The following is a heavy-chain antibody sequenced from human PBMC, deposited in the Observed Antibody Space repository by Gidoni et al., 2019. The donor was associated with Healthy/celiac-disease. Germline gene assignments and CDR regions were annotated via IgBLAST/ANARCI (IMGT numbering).Heavy chain of an antibody. Sequence: QVQLQESGPGLVKPSETLSLTCTVSGGSISSYYWSWIRQPPGKGLEWIGYIYYSGSTNYNPSLKSRVTISVDTSKNQFSLKLSSVTAADTAVYYCARHPRSAEVLDWGQGTLVTVSS. CDR3: ARHPRSAEVLD. CDR1: GGSISSYY. J-gene: IGHJ4*02. D-gene: IGHD3-16*01. V-gene: IGHV4-59*08. CDR2: IYYSGST.